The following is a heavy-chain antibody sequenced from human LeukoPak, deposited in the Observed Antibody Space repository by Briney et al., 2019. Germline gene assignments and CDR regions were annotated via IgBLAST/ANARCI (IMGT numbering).Heavy chain of an antibody. CDR2: INHSGST. CDR1: GGSFSGYY. D-gene: IGHD3-10*01. J-gene: IGHJ4*02. CDR3: ARGRVPDY. Sequence: SETLSLTCTVYGGSFSGYYWSWIRQPPGKGLEWIGEINHSGSTNYNPSLKSRVTISVDTSKNQFSLKLSSVTAADTAVYYCARGRVPDYWGQGTLVTVSS. V-gene: IGHV4-34*01.